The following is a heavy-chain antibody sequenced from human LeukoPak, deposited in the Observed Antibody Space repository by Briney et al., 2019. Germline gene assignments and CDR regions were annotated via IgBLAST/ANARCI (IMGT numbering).Heavy chain of an antibody. CDR1: GYTLTELS. D-gene: IGHD6-6*01. CDR3: ARGLGKAARPLGY. V-gene: IGHV1-8*03. Sequence: ASVKFSCKVSGYTLTELSMHWVRQATGQGLEWMGWMNPNSGNTGYAQKFQGRVTITRNTSISTAYMELSSLRSEDTAVYYCARGLGKAARPLGYWGQGTLVTVSS. CDR2: MNPNSGNT. J-gene: IGHJ4*02.